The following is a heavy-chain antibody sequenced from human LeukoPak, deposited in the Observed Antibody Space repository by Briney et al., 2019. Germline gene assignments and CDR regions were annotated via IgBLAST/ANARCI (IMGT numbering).Heavy chain of an antibody. Sequence: ASVKVSCKVSGYTLTELSMHWVRQAPGKGLEWMGGFDPEDGETIYAQRFQGRVTMTEDTSTDTAYTELSSLRSEDTAVYYCAIGRARYYDWLLLDYWGPGTLVTVSS. CDR3: AIGRARYYDWLLLDY. D-gene: IGHD3-9*01. V-gene: IGHV1-24*01. CDR1: GYTLTELS. CDR2: FDPEDGET. J-gene: IGHJ4*02.